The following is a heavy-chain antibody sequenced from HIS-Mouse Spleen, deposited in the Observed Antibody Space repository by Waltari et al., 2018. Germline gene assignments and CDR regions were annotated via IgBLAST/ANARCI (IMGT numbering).Heavy chain of an antibody. J-gene: IGHJ3*02. CDR2: SNPKSGGT. CDR3: ARGTGTDAFDI. CDR1: GYTFTGYY. Sequence: QVQLVQSGAEVKKPGASVKVSCKASGYTFTGYYMHWVRQAPGQGLEWMGWSNPKSGGTNYAQKVQGRVTMTRDTSISTAYMELSRLRSDDTAVYYCARGTGTDAFDIWGQGTMVTVSS. V-gene: IGHV1-2*02. D-gene: IGHD1-1*01.